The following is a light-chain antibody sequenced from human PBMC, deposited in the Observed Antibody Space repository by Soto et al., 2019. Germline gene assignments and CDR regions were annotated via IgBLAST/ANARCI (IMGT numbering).Light chain of an antibody. Sequence: AIQLTQSPSSLSASVGDRVTITYRASQDISSALAWYQHQPGKTPKSLMFGASSLESGVPSRFSGSGSGTEFTLTISSLQPEDFATYYCQQFNTYPRTFGPGTKVDVK. CDR1: QDISSA. J-gene: IGKJ3*01. V-gene: IGKV1-13*02. CDR2: GAS. CDR3: QQFNTYPRT.